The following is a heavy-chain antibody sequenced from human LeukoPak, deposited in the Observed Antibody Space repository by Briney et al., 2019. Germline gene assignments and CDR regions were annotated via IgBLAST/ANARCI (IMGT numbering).Heavy chain of an antibody. D-gene: IGHD3-22*01. CDR3: AVYSSGYYPPIDY. CDR2: IIPIFGTA. CDR1: GCTFSSYA. Sequence: GASVKVSCKASGCTFSSYAISWVRQAPGQGLESMGRIIPIFGTANYAQKFQGRVTITADKSTSTAYMELSSLRSEDTAVYYCAVYSSGYYPPIDYLGQGTLVTVSS. V-gene: IGHV1-69*06. J-gene: IGHJ4*02.